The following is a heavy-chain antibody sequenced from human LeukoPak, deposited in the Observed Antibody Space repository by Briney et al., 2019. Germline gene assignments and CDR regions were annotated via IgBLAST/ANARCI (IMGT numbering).Heavy chain of an antibody. D-gene: IGHD6-19*01. CDR3: ARGSHYPRSGWYYFDY. J-gene: IGHJ4*02. CDR2: IYYSGST. Sequence: PSETLSLTCTVSGGSISSYYWSWIRQPPGKGLEWIGYIYYSGSTNYNPSLKSRVTISVDTYKNQFSLKLRSVTAADTDVYYCARGSHYPRSGWYYFDYWGQGTLVTVSS. CDR1: GGSISSYY. V-gene: IGHV4-59*01.